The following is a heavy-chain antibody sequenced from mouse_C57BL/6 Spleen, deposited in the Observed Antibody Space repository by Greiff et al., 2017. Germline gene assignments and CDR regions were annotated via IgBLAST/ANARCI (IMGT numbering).Heavy chain of an antibody. CDR3: ARGAY. CDR2: IYPSDSET. CDR1: GYTFTSYW. Sequence: VQLQQPGAELVRPGSSVKMSCKASGYTFTSYWMHWVKQRPIQGLEWIGNIYPSDSETNYNQKFKDKATLTVDKSSSTAYMQLSSLTSEDSAVYYCARGAYWGQGTLVTVSA. J-gene: IGHJ3*01. V-gene: IGHV1-52*01.